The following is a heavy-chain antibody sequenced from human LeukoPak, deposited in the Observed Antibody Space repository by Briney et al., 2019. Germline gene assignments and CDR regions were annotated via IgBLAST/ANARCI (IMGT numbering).Heavy chain of an antibody. V-gene: IGHV4-34*01. CDR2: INHSGST. D-gene: IGHD2-15*01. Sequence: SETLSLTCAVYGRSFSGYYWSWIRQPPGKGLEWIGEINHSGSTNYNPSLKSRVTISVDTSKNQFSLKLSSVTAADTAVYYCARNSCPSGTCYDNRGYFDYWGQGTLVTVSS. CDR3: ARNSCPSGTCYDNRGYFDY. CDR1: GRSFSGYY. J-gene: IGHJ4*02.